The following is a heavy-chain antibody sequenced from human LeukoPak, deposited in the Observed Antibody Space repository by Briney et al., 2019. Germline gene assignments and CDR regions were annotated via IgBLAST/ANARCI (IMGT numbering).Heavy chain of an antibody. CDR1: GGSVSSGSYY. CDR2: IYYSGST. V-gene: IGHV4-61*01. CDR3: ARELSMVTTFDY. D-gene: IGHD4-17*01. J-gene: IGHJ4*02. Sequence: SETLSLTCTVSGGSVSSGSYYWSWIRQPPGKGLEWIGYIYYSGSTNYNPSLKSRVTISVDTSKNQFSLKLSSVTAADTAVYYCARELSMVTTFDYWGQGTLVTVSS.